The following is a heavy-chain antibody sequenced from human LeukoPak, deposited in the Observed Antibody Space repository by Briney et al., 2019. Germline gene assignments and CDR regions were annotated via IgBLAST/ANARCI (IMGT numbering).Heavy chain of an antibody. Sequence: ASVKVSCKASGYTFTRYYMHWVRQAPGQGLEWMGRINPNSGGTNYAQKFQGRVTMIRDTSISTAYMELSRLRSDDTAVYYCARDRSMKYFDYWGQGTLVTVSS. J-gene: IGHJ4*02. V-gene: IGHV1-2*06. CDR3: ARDRSMKYFDY. CDR2: INPNSGGT. CDR1: GYTFTRYY.